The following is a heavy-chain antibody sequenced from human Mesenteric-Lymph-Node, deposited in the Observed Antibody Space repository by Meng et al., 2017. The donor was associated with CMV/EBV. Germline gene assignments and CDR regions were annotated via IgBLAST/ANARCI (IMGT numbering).Heavy chain of an antibody. V-gene: IGHV1-18*01. D-gene: IGHD6-13*01. CDR2: ISAYNGNA. Sequence: ASVKVSCKASGYTFTNYGISWVRQDPGQRLEWMGWISAYNGNAVSAQKFQGRVSMTTDTSTNTAYMELRSLRSDDTATYYCAKDEQQRGGWFDPWGQGTLVTVSS. J-gene: IGHJ5*02. CDR1: GYTFTNYG. CDR3: AKDEQQRGGWFDP.